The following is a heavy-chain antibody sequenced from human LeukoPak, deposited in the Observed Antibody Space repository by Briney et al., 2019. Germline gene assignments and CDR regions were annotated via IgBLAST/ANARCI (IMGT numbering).Heavy chain of an antibody. J-gene: IGHJ3*02. D-gene: IGHD3-22*01. CDR2: ISTSGLT. CDR3: ARDRRFPDDIFDI. V-gene: IGHV3-23*01. CDR1: GFTFSSYA. Sequence: GGSLRLSCAASGFTFSSYAMSWVRQAPGKGLEWVSAISTSGLTYYPDSVKGRFTISRDNSKNILYLQMNGLRAEDTALYHCARDRRFPDDIFDIWGHGTMVTVSS.